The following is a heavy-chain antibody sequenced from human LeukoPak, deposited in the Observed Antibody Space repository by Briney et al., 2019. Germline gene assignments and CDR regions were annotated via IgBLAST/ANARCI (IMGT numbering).Heavy chain of an antibody. CDR2: IGPSCRSI. J-gene: IGHJ3*02. D-gene: IGHD5-24*01. CDR3: ARVSHRDGYSWNYFDI. CDR1: GFSFSNYE. Sequence: GASLRLSCVASGFSFSNYEMKWVRQAPGKGLEWVSYIGPSCRSIFYAGSVKGRFTISRDNAKNSLYVQMSSLRAEYTAVYYCARVSHRDGYSWNYFDIWGQGTMVTVSS. V-gene: IGHV3-48*03.